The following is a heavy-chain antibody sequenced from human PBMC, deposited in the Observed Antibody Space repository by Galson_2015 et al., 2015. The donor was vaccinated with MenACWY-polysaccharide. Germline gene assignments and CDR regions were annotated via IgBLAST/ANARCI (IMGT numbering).Heavy chain of an antibody. CDR3: ARWTSRGNPDGYLDY. CDR1: GYNFNSYD. D-gene: IGHD2/OR15-2a*01. J-gene: IGHJ4*01. Sequence: SCKASGYNFNSYDINWVRQATGHGLEWMGWMNPNSGNTGYAQKLQGRVTMTRDTSINTAYMELSSLTSEDTAVYYCARWTSRGNPDGYLDYWGHGTQVTVSS. V-gene: IGHV1-8*01. CDR2: MNPNSGNT.